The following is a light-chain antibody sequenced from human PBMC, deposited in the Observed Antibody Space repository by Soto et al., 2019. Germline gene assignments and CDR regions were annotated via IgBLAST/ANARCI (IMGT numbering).Light chain of an antibody. Sequence: SVLPQPASVSGSPGQSITISCTGTSSDVGAYNYVSWYQQHPGKAPKLMICDVSNRPSGVSNRFSGSKSGNTASLTISGLQAEDEADYYCSSYTSSSTLYVFGTGTKVTVL. CDR1: SSDVGAYNY. V-gene: IGLV2-14*01. J-gene: IGLJ1*01. CDR3: SSYTSSSTLYV. CDR2: DVS.